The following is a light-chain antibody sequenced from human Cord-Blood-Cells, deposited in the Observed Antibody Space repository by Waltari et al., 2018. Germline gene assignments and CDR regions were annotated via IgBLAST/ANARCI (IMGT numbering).Light chain of an antibody. Sequence: QSALTQPASVSGSPGQSITISCTGTSRDVGCYNLVSWYQQPPGKAPKLMIYEGSKRPSGVSNRFSGSKSGNTASLTISGLQAEDEADYYCSSYTSSSTWVFGGGTKLTVL. CDR3: SSYTSSSTWV. J-gene: IGLJ3*02. CDR2: EGS. V-gene: IGLV2-14*02. CDR1: SRDVGCYNL.